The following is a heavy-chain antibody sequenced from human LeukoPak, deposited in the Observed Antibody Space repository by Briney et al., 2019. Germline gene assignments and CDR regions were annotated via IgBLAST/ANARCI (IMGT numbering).Heavy chain of an antibody. Sequence: SETLSLTCTVSGGSISDYYWTWIRQPPGKGLEWIGYIYQSGTTKYNPSLKSRVTISVDTSKNQFSLKLSSVTAADTAVYYCAREAGVLRYPNWFDPWGQGTLVTVSS. CDR1: GGSISDYY. D-gene: IGHD3-9*01. CDR3: AREAGVLRYPNWFDP. J-gene: IGHJ5*02. V-gene: IGHV4-59*12. CDR2: IYQSGTT.